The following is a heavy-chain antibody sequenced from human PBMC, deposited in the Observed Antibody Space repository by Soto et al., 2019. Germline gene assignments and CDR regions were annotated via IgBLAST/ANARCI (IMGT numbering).Heavy chain of an antibody. Sequence: QVQLQESGPGLVKPSETLSLTCTVSGGSVSSGSYYWSWIRQPPGKGLEWFGYIYYSGSTNYNPSLKSRVTISVDTSKNQFSLKLSSVTAADTAVYYCARDGGYYDFWSRATENWFEPWGQGTLVTVSS. CDR3: ARDGGYYDFWSRATENWFEP. CDR2: IYYSGST. D-gene: IGHD3-3*01. CDR1: GGSVSSGSYY. J-gene: IGHJ5*02. V-gene: IGHV4-61*01.